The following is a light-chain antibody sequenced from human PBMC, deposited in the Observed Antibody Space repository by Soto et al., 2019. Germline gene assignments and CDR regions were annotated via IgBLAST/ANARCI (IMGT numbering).Light chain of an antibody. Sequence: EMVMTQSPATLSVSPGGRATLSCRASQSVSSSYLAWYQQKPGQAPRLLIYGASSRATGIPDRFSGSGSGTDFTLTINRLEPEDFALYYCQQYGSSPPTFGQGTKVDIK. J-gene: IGKJ1*01. CDR2: GAS. CDR3: QQYGSSPPT. V-gene: IGKV3-20*01. CDR1: QSVSSSY.